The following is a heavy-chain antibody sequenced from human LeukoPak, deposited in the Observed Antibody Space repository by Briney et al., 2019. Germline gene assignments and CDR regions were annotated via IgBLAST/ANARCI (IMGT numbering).Heavy chain of an antibody. J-gene: IGHJ4*02. V-gene: IGHV4-59*12. CDR3: ARVEFAVMIY. CDR1: GGSISSYY. CDR2: IYYSGST. D-gene: IGHD3-3*01. Sequence: SETLSLTCTVSGGSISSYYWSWIRQPPGKGLEWIGSIYYSGSTYYNPSLKSRVTISVDTSKNQFSLKLSSVTAADTAVYYCARVEFAVMIYWGQGTLVTVSS.